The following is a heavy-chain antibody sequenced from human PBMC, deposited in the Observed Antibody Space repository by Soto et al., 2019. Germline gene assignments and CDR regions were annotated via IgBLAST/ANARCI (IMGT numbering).Heavy chain of an antibody. CDR3: ARALTTVTTNYYWYFDL. CDR1: GGTFSSYT. CDR2: IIPILGIA. J-gene: IGHJ2*01. D-gene: IGHD4-17*01. Sequence: QVQLVQSGAEVKKPGSSVKVSCKASGGTFSSYTISWVRQAPGQGLEWMGRIIPILGIANYAQKFQGRVTITADKSTSTAYMELSSLRSEDTAVYYCARALTTVTTNYYWYFDLWGRGTLVTVSS. V-gene: IGHV1-69*02.